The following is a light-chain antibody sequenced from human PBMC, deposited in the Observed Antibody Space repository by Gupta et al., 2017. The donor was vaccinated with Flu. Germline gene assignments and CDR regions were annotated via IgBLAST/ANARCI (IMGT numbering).Light chain of an antibody. CDR1: SSDVGTYNL. CDR2: DVG. V-gene: IGLV2-18*02. CDR3: SSYTSSYTYV. Sequence: QSALTQPPSVSGSRGQSVPISCTGTSSDVGTYNLVSWYQQSPGTAPKLIIYDVGRRPSGVPDRFSVSKSSITASLTISGLQGEDEADYYCSSYTSSYTYVFGTGTKVTVL. J-gene: IGLJ1*01.